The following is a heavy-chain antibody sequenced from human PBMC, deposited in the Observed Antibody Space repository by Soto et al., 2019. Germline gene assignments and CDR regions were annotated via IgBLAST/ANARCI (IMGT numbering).Heavy chain of an antibody. CDR2: LSGSGTST. J-gene: IGHJ4*02. Sequence: LRLSCAASGFSFVNYAMNWVRQAPGKGLEWVSGLSGSGTSTYYADSVKGRFTISRDNSRDTLFLQMNSLTADGTAVYYCAKATTNGGWFNPFDSWGQGALVTVSS. D-gene: IGHD6-19*01. CDR3: AKATTNGGWFNPFDS. V-gene: IGHV3-23*01. CDR1: GFSFVNYA.